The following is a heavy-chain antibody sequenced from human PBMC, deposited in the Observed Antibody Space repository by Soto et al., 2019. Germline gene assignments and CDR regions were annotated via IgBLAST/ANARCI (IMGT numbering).Heavy chain of an antibody. D-gene: IGHD2-21*01. Sequence: ASVKVSCKASGYTFTSYGISWVRQAPGQGLEWMGWISAYNGNTNYAQKLQGRVTMTTDTSTSTAYMELRSLRSDDTAVYYCAREKAYCGGDCYPGDAFDIWGQGTMVTVSS. CDR3: AREKAYCGGDCYPGDAFDI. CDR2: ISAYNGNT. CDR1: GYTFTSYG. V-gene: IGHV1-18*01. J-gene: IGHJ3*02.